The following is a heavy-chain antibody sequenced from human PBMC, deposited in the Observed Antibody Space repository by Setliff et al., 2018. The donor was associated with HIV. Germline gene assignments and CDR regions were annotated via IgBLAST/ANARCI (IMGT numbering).Heavy chain of an antibody. Sequence: PGGSLRLSCAASGFTFSIYWMSWVRQAPGKGLEWVANIKEDGSEKYYVDSVKGRFTISRGNAENSLYLQMNSLRAEDTAVYYCARAARDNTAYRPLDVWGKGTTVTSPQ. D-gene: IGHD3-22*01. CDR2: IKEDGSEK. J-gene: IGHJ6*04. CDR3: ARAARDNTAYRPLDV. V-gene: IGHV3-7*05. CDR1: GFTFSIYW.